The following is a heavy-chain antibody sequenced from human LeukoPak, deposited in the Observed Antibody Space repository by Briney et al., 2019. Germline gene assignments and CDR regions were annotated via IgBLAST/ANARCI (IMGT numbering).Heavy chain of an antibody. D-gene: IGHD2-2*01. J-gene: IGHJ3*02. CDR3: AREVDVVGDSDAFDI. Sequence: PSQTLSLTCTVSGGSISSTYYYWSRVPPPPGKGLEWVVNIDYSGNAHYSPSLKSRVIISLDTSKNQFSLMMTSLTAADTAIYYCAREVDVVGDSDAFDIWGQGTMVTVSS. V-gene: IGHV4-30-4*08. CDR1: GGSISSTYYY. CDR2: IDYSGNA.